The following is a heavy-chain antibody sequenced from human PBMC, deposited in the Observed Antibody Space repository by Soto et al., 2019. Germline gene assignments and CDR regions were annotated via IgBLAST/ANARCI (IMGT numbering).Heavy chain of an antibody. CDR1: GYSFTSYW. D-gene: IGHD3-3*01. Sequence: GESLKISCKGSGYSFTSYWISCVRQMPGKGLEWMGRIDPSDSYTNYSPSFQGHVTISADKSISAAYLQWSSLKASDTAMYYCARAKPYDFWSGYYTSYGMDVWGQGTTVTVSS. CDR3: ARAKPYDFWSGYYTSYGMDV. CDR2: IDPSDSYT. V-gene: IGHV5-10-1*01. J-gene: IGHJ6*02.